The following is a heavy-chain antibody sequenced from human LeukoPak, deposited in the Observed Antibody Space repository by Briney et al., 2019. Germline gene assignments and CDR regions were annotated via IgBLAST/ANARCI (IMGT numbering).Heavy chain of an antibody. CDR2: IYYSGST. J-gene: IGHJ3*02. D-gene: IGHD1-26*01. Sequence: PSETLSLTCTVSGGSISSSSYYWGWIRQPPGKGLEWIGSIYYSGSTYYNPSLKSRVTISVDTSKNQFSLKLSSVTAADTAVYYCAREVYSGSSTDAFDIWGQGTMVTASS. CDR3: AREVYSGSSTDAFDI. CDR1: GGSISSSSYY. V-gene: IGHV4-39*02.